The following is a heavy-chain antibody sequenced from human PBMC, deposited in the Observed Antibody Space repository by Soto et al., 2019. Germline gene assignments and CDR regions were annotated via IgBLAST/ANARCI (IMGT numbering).Heavy chain of an antibody. Sequence: PSETLSLTCAVSGASVSSTYWWSWVRQPPGKGPEWIGEINHRGSANYNPSLKSRVTMSLDISKSQFSLRLTSVTAADTAVYFRARYNAASGTYYFDYWGRGALVTVSS. CDR1: GASVSSTYW. J-gene: IGHJ4*02. CDR2: INHRGSA. V-gene: IGHV4-4*02. CDR3: ARYNAASGTYYFDY. D-gene: IGHD6-13*01.